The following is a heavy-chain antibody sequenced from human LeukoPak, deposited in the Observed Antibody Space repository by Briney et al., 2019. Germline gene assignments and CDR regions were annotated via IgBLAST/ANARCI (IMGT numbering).Heavy chain of an antibody. CDR1: GFTVSSNY. Sequence: GGSLRLSCAASGFTVSSNYVSWVRQAPGKGLEWVSVIYSGGSTYYADSVKGRFTISRDNSKNSLYLQMNSLRAEDTAVYYCARDDVSEPWVNDYWGQGTLVTVSS. D-gene: IGHD1-14*01. CDR2: IYSGGST. J-gene: IGHJ4*02. CDR3: ARDDVSEPWVNDY. V-gene: IGHV3-66*01.